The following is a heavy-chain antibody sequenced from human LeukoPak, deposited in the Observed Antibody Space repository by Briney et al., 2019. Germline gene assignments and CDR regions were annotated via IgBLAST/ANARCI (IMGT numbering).Heavy chain of an antibody. CDR1: GFTLSTYW. CDR2: INQDGSEK. V-gene: IGHV3-7*03. J-gene: IGHJ4*02. D-gene: IGHD4-11*01. Sequence: GGSLRLSCAASGFTLSTYWLSWVRQAPGKGLEWVANINQDGSEKYYVDSVRGRFTISRDNAKKSLYLQMNSLRAEDTAVYYCARSRPLHDWGQETLVTVSS. CDR3: ARSRPLHD.